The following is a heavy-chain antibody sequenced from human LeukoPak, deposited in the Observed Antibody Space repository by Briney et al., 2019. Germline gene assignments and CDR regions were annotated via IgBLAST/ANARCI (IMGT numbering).Heavy chain of an antibody. Sequence: GGSLRLSCAGSGFSFSSAWMTWVRQAPGKGLEWVGRIRAIAEGGTADYAAPVKGRFTISRDDSENTLYLQMSSLKIEDTATYYCTTDRKELENHWGQGTLVTVSS. J-gene: IGHJ5*02. V-gene: IGHV3-15*01. CDR3: TTDRKELENH. CDR2: IRAIAEGGTA. D-gene: IGHD1-7*01. CDR1: GFSFSSAW.